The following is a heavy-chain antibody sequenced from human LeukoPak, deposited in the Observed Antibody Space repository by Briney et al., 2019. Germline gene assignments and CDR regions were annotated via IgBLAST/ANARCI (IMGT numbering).Heavy chain of an antibody. J-gene: IGHJ4*02. V-gene: IGHV3-7*01. D-gene: IGHD1-26*01. CDR3: SVSLNS. CDR2: IKQDGSDK. CDR1: GFTFSDYW. Sequence: GGSLRLSCAASGFTFSDYWMDWDRQAPGKGLEWVANIKQDGSDKYYVDSVKGRFTISRDNTKNSVFLQMNSLRAEDTAVYYCSVSLNSWGQGTLVTVSS.